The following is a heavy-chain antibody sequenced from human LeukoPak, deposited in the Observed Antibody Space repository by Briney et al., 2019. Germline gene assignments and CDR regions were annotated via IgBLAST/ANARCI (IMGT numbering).Heavy chain of an antibody. Sequence: PSQTLSLTCTVSGGSISSGGYYWSWIRQPPGKGLEWIGYIYYSGSTNYNPSLKSRVTISVDTSKNQFSLKLSSVTAADTAVYYCARGGAVAGDYYYYGMDVWGQGTTVTVSS. V-gene: IGHV4-61*08. CDR2: IYYSGST. J-gene: IGHJ6*02. CDR3: ARGGAVAGDYYYYGMDV. CDR1: GGSISSGGYY. D-gene: IGHD6-19*01.